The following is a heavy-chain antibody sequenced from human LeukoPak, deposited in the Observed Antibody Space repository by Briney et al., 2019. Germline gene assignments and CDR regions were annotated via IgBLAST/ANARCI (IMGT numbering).Heavy chain of an antibody. CDR2: IYTSGST. CDR1: GGSISSGSCY. D-gene: IGHD3-22*01. CDR3: ARLSSGYTYYFDY. Sequence: SQTLSLTCTVSGGSISSGSCYWSWIRQPAGKGLEWIGRIYTSGSTNYNPSLKSRVTISVDTPKNQFSLKLSSVTAADTAVYYCARLSSGYTYYFDYWGQGTLVTVSS. J-gene: IGHJ4*02. V-gene: IGHV4-61*02.